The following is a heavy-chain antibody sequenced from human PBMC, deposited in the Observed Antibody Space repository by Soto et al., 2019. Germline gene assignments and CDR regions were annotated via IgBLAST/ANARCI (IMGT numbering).Heavy chain of an antibody. CDR1: VFTVSNAW. Sequence: GSLRLSCAASVFTVSNAWISWVRQAPGKGLEWVGRIKSKTDGGTTDYAAPVKGGFAISRDDSKNTLYLQMNSLKTEDTAVYYCTTDRYCSGGSCYSFDYWGQGTLVTVSS. V-gene: IGHV3-15*01. J-gene: IGHJ4*02. CDR3: TTDRYCSGGSCYSFDY. D-gene: IGHD2-15*01. CDR2: IKSKTDGGTT.